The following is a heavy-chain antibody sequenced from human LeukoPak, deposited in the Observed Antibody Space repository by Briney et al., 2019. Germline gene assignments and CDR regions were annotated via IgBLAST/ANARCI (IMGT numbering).Heavy chain of an antibody. CDR2: ISAYNGNT. CDR1: GYTFTSYG. J-gene: IGHJ6*03. Sequence: ASVKVSCKASGYTFTSYGISWVRQAPGQGLEWMGWISAYNGNTNYAQKLQGRVTKTTDTSTSTAYMELRSLRSDDTAVYYCARDGLYDFWSGNYYMDVWGKGTTVTVSS. D-gene: IGHD3-3*01. CDR3: ARDGLYDFWSGNYYMDV. V-gene: IGHV1-18*01.